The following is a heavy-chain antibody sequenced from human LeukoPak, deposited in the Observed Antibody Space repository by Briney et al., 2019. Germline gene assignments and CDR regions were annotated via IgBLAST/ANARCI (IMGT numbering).Heavy chain of an antibody. CDR1: GFTFSSYE. V-gene: IGHV3-48*03. CDR2: ISSSGSTI. Sequence: GGSLRLSCAASGFTFSSYEMNWVRQAPGKGLEWVSYISSSGSTIYYADSVKGRFTISRDSAKNSLYLQMNSLRAEDTAVYYCASAYYGSGSYYNVWGQGTLVTVSS. J-gene: IGHJ4*02. D-gene: IGHD3-10*01. CDR3: ASAYYGSGSYYNV.